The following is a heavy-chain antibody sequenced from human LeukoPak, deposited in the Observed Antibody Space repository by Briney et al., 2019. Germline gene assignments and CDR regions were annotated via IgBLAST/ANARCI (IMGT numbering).Heavy chain of an antibody. V-gene: IGHV3-7*01. D-gene: IGHD6-13*01. CDR2: IKYDGEEE. J-gene: IGHJ4*02. CDR1: GFSFGDYW. Sequence: QRGGSLRLSCAASGFSFGDYWMGWMRQAPGKGLEWVANIKYDGEEEYYVDSVKGRFTISRDNAKNSLYLQLNSLRVEDTAVYYCRSGGAAPGAFDNWGQGTLVTVSP. CDR3: RSGGAAPGAFDN.